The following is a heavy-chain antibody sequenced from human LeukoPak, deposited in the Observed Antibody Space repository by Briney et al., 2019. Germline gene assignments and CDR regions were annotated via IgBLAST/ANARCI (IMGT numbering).Heavy chain of an antibody. CDR1: GGSFSGYY. CDR2: INHSGST. D-gene: IGHD3-10*01. Sequence: PSETLSLTCAVYGGSFSGYYWSWIRQPPGKGLEWIGEINHSGSTNYNPSLKSRVTISVDTSKNQFSLELSSVTAADTAVYYRARGITNYYYYYYMDVWGKGTTVTVSS. V-gene: IGHV4-34*01. J-gene: IGHJ6*03. CDR3: ARGITNYYYYYYMDV.